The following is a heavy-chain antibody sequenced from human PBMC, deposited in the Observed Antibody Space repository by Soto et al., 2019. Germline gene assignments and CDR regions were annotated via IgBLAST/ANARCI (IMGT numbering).Heavy chain of an antibody. Sequence: SVPPQVNLTQPLTHTCVLSGFPRNTGALTVAGVRQPRGKAPEWVALIYWDDGKRYSPSLKSRLTITKETSRNQVVLTMTNVDPEDTATYFCAHCPASRVYFQHLGAGTLGHVSS. CDR2: IYWDDGK. V-gene: IGHV2-5*02. J-gene: IGHJ1*01. D-gene: IGHD3-10*01. CDR3: AHCPASRVYFQH. CDR1: GFPRNTGALT.